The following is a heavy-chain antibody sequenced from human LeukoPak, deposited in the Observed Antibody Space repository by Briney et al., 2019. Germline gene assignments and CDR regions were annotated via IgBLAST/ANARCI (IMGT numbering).Heavy chain of an antibody. CDR2: FDPEDGET. D-gene: IGHD3-9*01. Sequence: GASVKVSCKVSGCTLTELSMHWVRQAPGKGLEWMGGFDPEDGETIYAQKFQGRVTMTEDTSTDTAYMELSSLRSEDTAVYYCATSTPRYDILTGYYRGYYYYYMDVWGKGTTVTVSS. J-gene: IGHJ6*03. V-gene: IGHV1-24*01. CDR1: GCTLTELS. CDR3: ATSTPRYDILTGYYRGYYYYYMDV.